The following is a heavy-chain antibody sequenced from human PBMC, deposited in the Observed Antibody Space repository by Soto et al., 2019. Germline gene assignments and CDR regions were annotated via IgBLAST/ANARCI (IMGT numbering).Heavy chain of an antibody. Sequence: SETLSLTCTFSNDSIRSGTYYCAWIRQPPWRGLEWIGSLSYLGTTDYNPSLKSRVTISKDASKNQFSLKLSSVTAADTAVYYCATGRSDSGRYEEKVWGQGTLVHVAS. D-gene: IGHD6-19*01. CDR3: ATGRSDSGRYEEKV. CDR2: LSYLGTT. CDR1: NDSIRSGTYY. V-gene: IGHV4-39*01. J-gene: IGHJ4*02.